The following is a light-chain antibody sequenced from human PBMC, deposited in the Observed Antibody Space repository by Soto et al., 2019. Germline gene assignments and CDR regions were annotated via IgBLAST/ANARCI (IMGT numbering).Light chain of an antibody. J-gene: IGKJ2*01. CDR2: DAS. CDR3: QQYDNLPPYT. V-gene: IGKV1-33*01. CDR1: QDISNY. Sequence: DIQMTQSPSSLSASVGDRVTITCQASQDISNYLNWYQQKPGKAPKLLIYDASNLEPGVPSRFIGSGSGTDFTFTISSLQPEDIATHYCQQYDNLPPYTFGQGTKLEIK.